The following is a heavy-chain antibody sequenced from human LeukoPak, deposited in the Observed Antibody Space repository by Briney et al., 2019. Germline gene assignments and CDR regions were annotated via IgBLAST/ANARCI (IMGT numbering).Heavy chain of an antibody. CDR2: INSDGSST. Sequence: GGSLRLSCAASGFTFSSYSMNWVRQAPGKVLVWVSRINSDGSSTSYADSVKGRFTISRDNAKNTLYLQMNSLRAEDTAVYYCARDHLSSGSSPDYYYYYYMDVWGKGTTVTISS. D-gene: IGHD6-19*01. CDR3: ARDHLSSGSSPDYYYYYYMDV. CDR1: GFTFSSYS. J-gene: IGHJ6*03. V-gene: IGHV3-74*01.